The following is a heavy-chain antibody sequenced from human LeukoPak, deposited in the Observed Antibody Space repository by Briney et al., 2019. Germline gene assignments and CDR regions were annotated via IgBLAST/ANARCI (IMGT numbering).Heavy chain of an antibody. Sequence: GGSLRLSCAASGFTFSSYAMSRVRQAPGKGLEWVSAISGSGGSTYYADSVKGRFTISRDNSKNTLYLQMNSLRAEDTAVYYCAKTPYDSSGYSVYYFDYWGQGTLVTVSS. CDR3: AKTPYDSSGYSVYYFDY. CDR2: ISGSGGST. D-gene: IGHD3-22*01. J-gene: IGHJ4*02. CDR1: GFTFSSYA. V-gene: IGHV3-23*01.